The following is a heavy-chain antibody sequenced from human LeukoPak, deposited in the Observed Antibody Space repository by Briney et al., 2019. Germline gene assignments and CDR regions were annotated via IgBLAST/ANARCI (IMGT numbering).Heavy chain of an antibody. V-gene: IGHV3-21*01. CDR3: ARGRIAAAHGPDDY. CDR2: ISSSSSYI. D-gene: IGHD6-13*01. J-gene: IGHJ4*02. Sequence: GGSLRLSCAASGFTFSSYSMNWVRQAPGKGLEWVSSISSSSSYIYYADSVKGRFTISRDNAKNSLYLQMNSLRAEDTAVYYCARGRIAAAHGPDDYWGQGTLVTVSS. CDR1: GFTFSSYS.